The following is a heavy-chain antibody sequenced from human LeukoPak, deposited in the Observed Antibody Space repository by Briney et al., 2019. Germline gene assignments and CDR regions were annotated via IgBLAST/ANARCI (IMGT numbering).Heavy chain of an antibody. D-gene: IGHD1-26*01. V-gene: IGHV3-7*01. CDR2: VNRDGSET. J-gene: IGHJ6*02. CDR1: GFALSRHW. Sequence: GGSLRLSCAASGFALSRHWMTWVRQVPGRGPEWEANVNRDGSETYYLDSVKGRFTISKDNAKNSLYLQMNSLRAEDTAVYYCARDPLGWELLGLYYYYGMDVWGQGTTVTVSS. CDR3: ARDPLGWELLGLYYYYGMDV.